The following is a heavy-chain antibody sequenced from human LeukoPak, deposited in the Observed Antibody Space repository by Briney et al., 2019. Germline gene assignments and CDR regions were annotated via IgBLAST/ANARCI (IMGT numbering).Heavy chain of an antibody. CDR1: GFTFSSYG. V-gene: IGHV3-23*01. D-gene: IGHD6-13*01. Sequence: GGSLRLSCAASGFTFSSYGMSWVRQAPGKGLEWVSAISGSGGSTYYADSVKGRFTISRDNSKNTLYLQMNSLRAEDTAVYYCAKDGDRYSSSWLDYWGQGTLVTVSS. CDR3: AKDGDRYSSSWLDY. CDR2: ISGSGGST. J-gene: IGHJ4*02.